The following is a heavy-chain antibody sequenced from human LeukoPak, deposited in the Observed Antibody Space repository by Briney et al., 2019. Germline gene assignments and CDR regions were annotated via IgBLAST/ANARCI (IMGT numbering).Heavy chain of an antibody. CDR2: ISGSGGNT. Sequence: GGSLRLSCAASGFTFSSYAMNWVRQAPGEGLEWVSAISGSGGNTYYADSVKGRFTISRDNSKNTLFLQMSNLRAEDTAVYYCAKWPRSARIWSGDYWGQGTLVTVSS. J-gene: IGHJ4*02. CDR3: AKWPRSARIWSGDY. D-gene: IGHD2-15*01. V-gene: IGHV3-23*01. CDR1: GFTFSSYA.